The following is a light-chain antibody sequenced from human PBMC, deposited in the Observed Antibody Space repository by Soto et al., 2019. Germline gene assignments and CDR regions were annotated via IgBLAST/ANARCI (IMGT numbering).Light chain of an antibody. CDR2: AAS. V-gene: IGKV3-20*01. J-gene: IGKJ3*01. CDR1: QTMTRAY. CDR3: QQHYSLPFT. Sequence: EIVLMQSPGTLSLSPGERATLSCRASQTMTRAYVAWYQQKPGQAPRLLIYAASYRATGISDKFSGSGSGTDFSLTISRLEPEDVAVYYCQQHYSLPFTFGPGTRVDIQ.